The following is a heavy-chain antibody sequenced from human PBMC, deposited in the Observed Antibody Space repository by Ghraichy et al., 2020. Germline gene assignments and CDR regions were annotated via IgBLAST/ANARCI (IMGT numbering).Heavy chain of an antibody. D-gene: IGHD2/OR15-2a*01. V-gene: IGHV4-34*01. CDR2: INHLGST. Sequence: SETLSLTCAVYGGTFSDFSWTWFRQPPGKGLERIGEINHLGSTKDNALLKSRVTISVDTSKNQFSLNLTSVTAADTALYYLERAFYSSSGGYFRPWGQGTLVTVSS. CDR1: GGTFSDFS. J-gene: IGHJ5*02. CDR3: ERAFYSSSGGYFRP.